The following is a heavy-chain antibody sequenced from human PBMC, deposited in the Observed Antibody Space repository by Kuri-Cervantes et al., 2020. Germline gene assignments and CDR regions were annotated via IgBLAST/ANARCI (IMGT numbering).Heavy chain of an antibody. CDR3: ARGIPVDAFDI. CDR1: GGSFSGYY. J-gene: IGHJ3*02. V-gene: IGHV4-34*01. Sequence: SETLSLTCAVYGGSFSGYYWSWIRQPPGKGLEWIGEINHSGSTNYNPSLKSRVTISVDKSKNQFSLKLSSVTAADTAVYYCARGIPVDAFDIWGQGTMVTVSS. CDR2: INHSGST.